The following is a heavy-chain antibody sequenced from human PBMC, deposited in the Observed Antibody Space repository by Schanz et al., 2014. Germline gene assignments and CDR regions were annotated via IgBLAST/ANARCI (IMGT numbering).Heavy chain of an antibody. CDR1: GFTLSSYG. CDR3: AKDTGYCHGGACYCFEY. J-gene: IGHJ4*02. D-gene: IGHD2-8*02. V-gene: IGHV3-33*03. CDR2: IWHDGSGK. Sequence: QVQLVESGGGVVQPGRSLRLSCSASGFTLSSYGMHWVRQAPGKGLEWLAVIWHDGSGKYYADSVKGRFSISRDNSQNTLYLQMDSLRPEDTAVYFCAKDTGYCHGGACYCFEYWGLGILVTVSS.